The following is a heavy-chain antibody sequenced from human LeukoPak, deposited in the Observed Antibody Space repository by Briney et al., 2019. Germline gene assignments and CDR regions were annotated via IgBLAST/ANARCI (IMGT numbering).Heavy chain of an antibody. D-gene: IGHD1-26*01. Sequence: SETLALTCPGSGGSISGFYWSWTRQPPGKGLEWLGYIYYSGSTNYNPSLKSRVTISVDRSKNQFSLKLSSVDAVGTAVYYCARDPHGSYHWFDPWGQGTLVTVSS. CDR1: GGSISGFY. CDR3: ARDPHGSYHWFDP. CDR2: IYYSGST. V-gene: IGHV4-59*01. J-gene: IGHJ5*02.